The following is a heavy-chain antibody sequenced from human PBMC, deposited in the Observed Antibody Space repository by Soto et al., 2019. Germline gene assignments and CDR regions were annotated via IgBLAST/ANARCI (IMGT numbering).Heavy chain of an antibody. J-gene: IGHJ4*02. V-gene: IGHV1-69*13. CDR1: GGTFSRYT. Sequence: ASVKVSCKASGGTFSRYTITWVRQAPGQGLEWMGGITPMFGTPNYAQKFQGRVTITADESTSTAYMELSSLRSEDTAMYYCARDGPLYDSSAYSSLSWGKGPLVTVSS. D-gene: IGHD3-22*01. CDR2: ITPMFGTP. CDR3: ARDGPLYDSSAYSSLS.